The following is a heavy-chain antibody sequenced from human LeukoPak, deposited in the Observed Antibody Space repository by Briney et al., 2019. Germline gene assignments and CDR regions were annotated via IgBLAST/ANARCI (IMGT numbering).Heavy chain of an antibody. CDR1: GFTFDDYA. J-gene: IGHJ3*02. D-gene: IGHD2-21*02. CDR3: AKADVVVTADDAFDI. CDR2: ISWNSGSI. Sequence: GGSLRLSCAASGFTFDDYAMHWVRQAPGKGLEWVSGISWNSGSIVYADSVKGRFTISRDNAKNSLYLQMNSLRAEDTALYYCAKADVVVTADDAFDIWGQGTMVTVSS. V-gene: IGHV3-9*01.